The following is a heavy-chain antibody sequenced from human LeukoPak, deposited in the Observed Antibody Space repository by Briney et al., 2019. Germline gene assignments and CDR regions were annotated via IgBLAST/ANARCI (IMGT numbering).Heavy chain of an antibody. CDR2: ISYDGSNK. CDR1: GFTFSSYA. V-gene: IGHV3-30-3*01. CDR3: AKDADIAAAGYYFDY. D-gene: IGHD6-13*01. Sequence: GGSLRLSCAASGFTFSSYAMHWVRQAPGKGLEWVAVISYDGSNKYYADSVKGRFTISRDNSKNTLYLQMNSLRAEDTAVYYCAKDADIAAAGYYFDYWGQGTLVTVSS. J-gene: IGHJ4*02.